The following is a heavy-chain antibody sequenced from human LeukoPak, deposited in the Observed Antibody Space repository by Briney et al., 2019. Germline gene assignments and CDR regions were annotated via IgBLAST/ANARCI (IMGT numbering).Heavy chain of an antibody. D-gene: IGHD2-21*02. CDR1: GFSFSDYW. CDR3: AREVTASSFDI. CDR2: INQDGSQN. J-gene: IGHJ3*02. Sequence: GGSLSLSCAASGFSFSDYWMSWVRQAPGRGLEWVGNINQDGSQNSSVDSVKGRFTISRDNAKNSLYLQMNSLGAEDTALYYCAREVTASSFDILGQGTMVTVSS. V-gene: IGHV3-7*01.